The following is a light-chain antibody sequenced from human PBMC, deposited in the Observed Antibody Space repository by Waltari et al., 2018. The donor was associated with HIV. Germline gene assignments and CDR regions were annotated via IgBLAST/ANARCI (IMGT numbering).Light chain of an antibody. J-gene: IGLJ3*02. V-gene: IGLV2-23*02. CDR3: CSYVPGSTPHWV. CDR1: TTSVGSHNR. CDR2: EVS. Sequence: QSALTQTASASGCPRQSSTISCSGPTTSVGSHNRVSWSQQRPGKAPTLMIYEVSKRPSGVSNRFSGSKSGNTASLTISGLQAEDEATYYCCSYVPGSTPHWVFGGGTKLTVL.